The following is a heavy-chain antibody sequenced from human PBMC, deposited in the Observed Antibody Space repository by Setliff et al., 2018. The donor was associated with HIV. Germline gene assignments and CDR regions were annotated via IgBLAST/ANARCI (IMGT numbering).Heavy chain of an antibody. CDR2: IHISGTT. CDR3: ARGGRGGSYEAFEI. V-gene: IGHV4-61*09. Sequence: PSETLSLTCTVSGGSISSGSYYWSWIRQPAGKGLEWIGQIHISGTTNYNPSLKSRVTISIDTSKHQFSLKLSSVTAADTAVYYCARGGRGGSYEAFEIWGQGTMVTVS. CDR1: GGSISSGSYY. J-gene: IGHJ3*02. D-gene: IGHD1-26*01.